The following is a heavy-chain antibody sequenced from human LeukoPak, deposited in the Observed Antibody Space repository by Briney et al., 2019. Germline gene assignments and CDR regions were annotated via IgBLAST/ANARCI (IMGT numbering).Heavy chain of an antibody. CDR1: GGSFSGYY. CDR2: INHSGST. J-gene: IGHJ4*02. V-gene: IGHV4-34*01. Sequence: PSETLSLTCAVYGGSFSGYYWSWIRQPPGKGLEWIGEINHSGSTNYNPSLKSRVTISVDTSKNQFSLKLSSVTAADTAVYYCARETGGEIYCSDGTCYSVRPGRGDFWGQGTLVTVSS. D-gene: IGHD2-15*01. CDR3: ARETGGEIYCSDGTCYSVRPGRGDF.